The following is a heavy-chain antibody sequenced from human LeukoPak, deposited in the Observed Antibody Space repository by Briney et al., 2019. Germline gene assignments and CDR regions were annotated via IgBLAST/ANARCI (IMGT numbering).Heavy chain of an antibody. Sequence: SETLSLTCDVSGDSITSPNWWSWVRQPPGKGLQWIGEIYHSGSTSYNPSLKSRVTIAVDKPRNQFSLKLTSVIAADTAVYCARVVDTAPYYFDYWGQGTLVTVSS. D-gene: IGHD5-18*01. J-gene: IGHJ4*02. CDR2: IYHSGST. CDR1: GDSITSPNW. V-gene: IGHV4-4*02. CDR3: ARVVDTAPYYFDY.